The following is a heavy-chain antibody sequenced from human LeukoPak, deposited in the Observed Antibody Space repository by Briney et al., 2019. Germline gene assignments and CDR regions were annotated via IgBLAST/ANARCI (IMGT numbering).Heavy chain of an antibody. J-gene: IGHJ4*02. CDR3: ARDGYCSSTGCSAYFFDS. Sequence: GRSLRLSCAASGFTFSSYAMHWVRQAPGKGLHWVAVISYDGSNKYYADSVKGRFTISRDNSKNTLYLQLNSLRPEDTALYYCARDGYCSSTGCSAYFFDSWGQGTLVAVSS. D-gene: IGHD2-2*03. V-gene: IGHV3-30-3*01. CDR2: ISYDGSNK. CDR1: GFTFSSYA.